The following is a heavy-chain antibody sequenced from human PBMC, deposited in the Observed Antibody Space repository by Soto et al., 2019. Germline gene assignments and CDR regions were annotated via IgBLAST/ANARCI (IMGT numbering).Heavy chain of an antibody. CDR3: TGGGGGHPFDY. Sequence: SETLSLTCTVSGVSITNHYCTFIRHPPFKGLEWIVNIHYSGSTNYSPSLKSRVIISVDTSEKQSSLKLSSVTTADTAVYYCTGGGGGHPFDYWGQGTLVTVSS. V-gene: IGHV4-59*11. J-gene: IGHJ4*02. D-gene: IGHD2-15*01. CDR2: IHYSGST. CDR1: GVSITNHY.